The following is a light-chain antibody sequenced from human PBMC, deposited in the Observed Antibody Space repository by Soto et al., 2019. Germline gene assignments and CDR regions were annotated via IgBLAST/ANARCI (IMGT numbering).Light chain of an antibody. CDR3: CSYARPTHV. V-gene: IGLV2-11*01. J-gene: IGLJ1*01. CDR2: DVT. CDR1: TSDIGGYKY. Sequence: QSALTQPPSVSGSPGQSVTISCTGTTSDIGGYKYVSWYHQLPGKAPKLMIFDVTKRPSGFPDRFSGSNSGNTASLTISGLQAEYGASYDGCSYARPTHVFGTGTKLTVL.